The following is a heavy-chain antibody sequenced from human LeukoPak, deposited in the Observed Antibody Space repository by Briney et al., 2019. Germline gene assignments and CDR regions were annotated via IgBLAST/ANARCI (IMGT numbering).Heavy chain of an antibody. CDR1: GFTFSSYG. CDR2: ISYDGSNK. V-gene: IGHV3-30*18. Sequence: GGSLRLSCVASGFTFSSYGMHWVRQAPGKGLEWVAVISYDGSNKYYADSVKGRFTISRDNSKNTLYLQMNSLRAEDTAVYYCAKATYGSGSYYHYYYGMDVWGQGTTVTVSS. CDR3: AKATYGSGSYYHYYYGMDV. D-gene: IGHD3-10*01. J-gene: IGHJ6*02.